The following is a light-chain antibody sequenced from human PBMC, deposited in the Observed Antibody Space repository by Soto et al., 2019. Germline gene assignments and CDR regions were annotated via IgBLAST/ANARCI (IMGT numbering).Light chain of an antibody. CDR2: AAS. Sequence: DIQLTQSPSFLSASVGDRVTITCRASQGVFSYLAWYQQKPGKAPNLLIYAASTLQSGVPSRFSGSGSGTEFTLTISSLQPEDFATYYCQQYYSYPQTFGQGTKVEIK. CDR3: QQYYSYPQT. J-gene: IGKJ1*01. CDR1: QGVFSY. V-gene: IGKV1-9*01.